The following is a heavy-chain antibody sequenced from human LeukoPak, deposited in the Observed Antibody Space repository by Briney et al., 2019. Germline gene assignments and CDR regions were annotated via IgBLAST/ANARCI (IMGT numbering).Heavy chain of an antibody. CDR2: IKQDGSEK. Sequence: GGSLRLSCAASGFTFSSYWMSWVRQAPGKGLEWVANIKQDGSEKYYVDSVKGRFTISRDNAKNSLYLQMNSLRAEDTAVYYCARTGYSSSWYFREHYYYYMDVWGKGTTVTISS. J-gene: IGHJ6*03. CDR3: ARTGYSSSWYFREHYYYYMDV. CDR1: GFTFSSYW. D-gene: IGHD6-13*01. V-gene: IGHV3-7*01.